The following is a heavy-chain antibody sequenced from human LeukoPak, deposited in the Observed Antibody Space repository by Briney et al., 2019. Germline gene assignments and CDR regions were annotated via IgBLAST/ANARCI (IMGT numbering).Heavy chain of an antibody. D-gene: IGHD3-22*01. J-gene: IGHJ3*02. V-gene: IGHV4-30-4*08. Sequence: SETLSLTCAVYGGSFSGYYWSWIHQPPGKGLEWIGYIYYSGSTYYNPSLKSRVTISVDTSKNQFSLKLSSVTAAHTAVYYCARGGNYYDRSGAFFSLAFDIWGQGTMVTVSS. CDR1: GGSFSGYY. CDR2: IYYSGST. CDR3: ARGGNYYDRSGAFFSLAFDI.